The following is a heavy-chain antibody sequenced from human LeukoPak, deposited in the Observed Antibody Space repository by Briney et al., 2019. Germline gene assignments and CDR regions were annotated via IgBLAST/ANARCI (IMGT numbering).Heavy chain of an antibody. V-gene: IGHV4-34*01. CDR1: GGSFSGYY. J-gene: IGHJ4*02. CDR2: INHSGST. CDR3: ARGYYDFWSGYSKYFDY. Sequence: KSSETLSLTCAVSGGSFSGYYWSWIRQPPGKGLEWIGEINHSGSTNYNPSLKSRVTISVVTSKNQFSLKLSSVTAADTAVYYCARGYYDFWSGYSKYFDYWGQGTLVTVSS. D-gene: IGHD3-3*01.